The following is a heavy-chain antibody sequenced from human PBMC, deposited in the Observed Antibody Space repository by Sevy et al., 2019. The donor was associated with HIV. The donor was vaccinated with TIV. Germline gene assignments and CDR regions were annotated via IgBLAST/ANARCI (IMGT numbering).Heavy chain of an antibody. CDR3: ATRYCSSTSCYEEVDY. CDR2: ISYDGSNK. CDR1: GFTFSSYG. Sequence: GGSLRLSCAASGFTFSSYGMHWVRQAPGKGLEWVAVISYDGSNKYYADSVKGRFTISRDNSKNTLYLQMNSLRAEDTAVYYCATRYCSSTSCYEEVDYWDQGTLVTVSS. J-gene: IGHJ4*02. D-gene: IGHD2-2*01. V-gene: IGHV3-30*03.